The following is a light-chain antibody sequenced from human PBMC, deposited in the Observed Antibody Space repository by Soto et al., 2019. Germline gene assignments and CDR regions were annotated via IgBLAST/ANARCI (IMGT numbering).Light chain of an antibody. CDR2: EVN. J-gene: IGLJ3*02. CDR3: RSHISTTPLEVV. Sequence: QSVLTQPASVSGSPGQSITISCTGTSSDVGRYNYVSWYQWHPGKALKLIIYEVNNRPSGVSNRFSGSKSGNTASLTISGLQAEDEADYYGRSHISTTPLEVVFGGGTKLTVL. CDR1: SSDVGRYNY. V-gene: IGLV2-14*01.